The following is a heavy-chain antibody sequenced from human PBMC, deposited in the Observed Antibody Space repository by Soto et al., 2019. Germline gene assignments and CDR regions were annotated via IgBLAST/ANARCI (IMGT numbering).Heavy chain of an antibody. D-gene: IGHD4-17*01. Sequence: PGESLRLSCAASGFTFRDYAMTWARQAPGKGLEWVSSLLRSGSSAYYADSVRGRFTISSDTSANSLYLQMDNLRAEDTAIYYCAKDAISGDGIWLMDSWGQGTVVTVSS. CDR1: GFTFRDYA. CDR2: LLRSGSSA. J-gene: IGHJ5*02. V-gene: IGHV3-23*01. CDR3: AKDAISGDGIWLMDS.